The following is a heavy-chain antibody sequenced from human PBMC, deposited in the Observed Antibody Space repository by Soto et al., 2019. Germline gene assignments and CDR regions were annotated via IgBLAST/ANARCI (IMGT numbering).Heavy chain of an antibody. CDR2: IYWDHDQ. Sequence: QITLKESGPTLVKPTQTLTLTCTVSGFSLSTYGVGVGWIRQPPGKALEWLAIIYWDHDQYFTPSLKDRLTISNDTSTNQVVLTMTSMDPVDTATYFCAHFVRTFAVWGHGTVVTVSS. CDR1: GFSLSTYGVG. J-gene: IGHJ3*01. V-gene: IGHV2-5*02. CDR3: AHFVRTFAV. D-gene: IGHD3-10*02.